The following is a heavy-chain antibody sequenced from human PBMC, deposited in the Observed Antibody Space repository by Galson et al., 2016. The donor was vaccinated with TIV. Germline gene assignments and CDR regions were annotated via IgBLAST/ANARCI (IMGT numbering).Heavy chain of an antibody. CDR3: ATVNTNSRKYFDY. Sequence: SETLSLTCSVSGGSVSRYYLSWVRQSPGKGLEWIGRIFTDGTTTYNPSLKSRVAISVDTSRRQFSLRLRSVTAADTALYYCATVNTNSRKYFDYWGQGIQVTVS. CDR2: IFTDGTT. CDR1: GGSVSRYY. V-gene: IGHV4-4*07. D-gene: IGHD5-18*01. J-gene: IGHJ4*02.